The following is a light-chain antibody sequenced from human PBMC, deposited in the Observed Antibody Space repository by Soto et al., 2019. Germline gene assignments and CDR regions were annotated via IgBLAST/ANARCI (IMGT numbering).Light chain of an antibody. CDR2: AAS. J-gene: IGKJ2*01. CDR1: QSISSY. V-gene: IGKV1-39*01. CDR3: QQSYSTPYT. Sequence: DIQMTQSPSSLSASVGDRVTITCRASQSISSYLHWYQQKPGKAPKLLIYAASSLQSGVPSRFSGSGSGTDFTLTISSLQPEDFANYYCQQSYSTPYTFGQGTKLEIK.